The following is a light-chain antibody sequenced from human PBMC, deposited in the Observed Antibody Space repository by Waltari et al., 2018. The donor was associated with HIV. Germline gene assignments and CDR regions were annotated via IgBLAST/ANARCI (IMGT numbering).Light chain of an antibody. CDR2: GAL. V-gene: IGKV1-39*01. J-gene: IGKJ4*02. CDR1: HNISLY. Sequence: DIQLTQSPSSLSASVGGRVTITCRASHNISLYLNWYHQREGEAPKLLIYGALNLHPGVSTRFRGSASGTDFTLSITNVQPVDFASYFCQQSYLAPYTFGGGTKLE. CDR3: QQSYLAPYT.